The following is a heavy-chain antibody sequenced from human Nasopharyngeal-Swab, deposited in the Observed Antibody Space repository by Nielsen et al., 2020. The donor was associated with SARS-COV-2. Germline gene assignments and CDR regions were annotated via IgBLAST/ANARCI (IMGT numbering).Heavy chain of an antibody. Sequence: SCTVSGGSISSSSYYWGWIRQPPGKGLEWIGSIYYSGSTYYNPSLKSRVTISVDTSKNQFSLKLSSVTAADTAVYYCARRVGSTLDYWGQGTLVTVSS. V-gene: IGHV4-39*01. CDR1: GGSISSSSYY. J-gene: IGHJ4*02. CDR3: ARRVGSTLDY. D-gene: IGHD2-2*01. CDR2: IYYSGST.